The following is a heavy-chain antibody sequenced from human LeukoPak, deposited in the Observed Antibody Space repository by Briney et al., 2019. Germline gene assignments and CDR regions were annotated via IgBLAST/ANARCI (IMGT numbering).Heavy chain of an antibody. D-gene: IGHD3-10*01. Sequence: PGGSLRLSCAASGFTFSSYGMSWVRQAPGEGLEWVSAISGSGGSTYYADSVKGRFTISRDNSKNTLYLQMNSLRAEDTAVYYCAKRSYGSGNSHYYYYMDVWGKGTTVTISS. CDR2: ISGSGGST. CDR1: GFTFSSYG. V-gene: IGHV3-23*01. CDR3: AKRSYGSGNSHYYYYMDV. J-gene: IGHJ6*03.